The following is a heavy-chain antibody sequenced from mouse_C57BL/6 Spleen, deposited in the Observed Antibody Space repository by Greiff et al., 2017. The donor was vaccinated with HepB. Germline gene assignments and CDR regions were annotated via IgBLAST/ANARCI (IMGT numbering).Heavy chain of an antibody. D-gene: IGHD1-1*01. CDR1: GYTFTSYW. CDR3: TRETTVVATPDAMDY. V-gene: IGHV1-5*01. Sequence: EVKLVESGTVLARPGASVKMSCKTSGYTFTSYWMHWVKQRPGQGLEWIGAIYPGNSDTSYNQKFKGKAKLTAVTSASTAYMELSSLTNEDSAVYYCTRETTVVATPDAMDYWGQGTSVTVSS. CDR2: IYPGNSDT. J-gene: IGHJ4*01.